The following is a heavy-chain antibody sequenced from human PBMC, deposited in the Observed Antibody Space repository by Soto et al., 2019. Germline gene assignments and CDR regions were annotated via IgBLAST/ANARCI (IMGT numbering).Heavy chain of an antibody. V-gene: IGHV4-30-2*01. J-gene: IGHJ3*02. CDR1: GGSISSGGYS. Sequence: QLQLQESGSGLVKPSQTLSLTCAVSGGSISSGGYSWSWIRQPPGKGLEWIGYIYHSGSTYYNPSLKRRVTISVDRSKNQFSLKLSSVTAAGTAVYYCASDYCSGGSCYLYAFDIWGQGTMVTVSS. CDR3: ASDYCSGGSCYLYAFDI. D-gene: IGHD2-15*01. CDR2: IYHSGST.